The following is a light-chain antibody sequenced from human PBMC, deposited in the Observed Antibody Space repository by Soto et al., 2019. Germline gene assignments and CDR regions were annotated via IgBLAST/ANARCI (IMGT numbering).Light chain of an antibody. CDR3: QQSNSITWT. CDR2: AAS. Sequence: DIQVTQSPSSLSASVGDRVTITCRASQNINTYLNWYQQRPGKAPKLLIYAASSLPSGVPSRFSGSGSETDFTLTISSLQPEDFATYSCQQSNSITWTFGQGTKVDI. CDR1: QNINTY. V-gene: IGKV1-39*01. J-gene: IGKJ1*01.